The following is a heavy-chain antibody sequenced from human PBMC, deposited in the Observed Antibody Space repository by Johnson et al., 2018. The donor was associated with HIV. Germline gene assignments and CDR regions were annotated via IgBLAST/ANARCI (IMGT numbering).Heavy chain of an antibody. CDR3: ASPTSGYSGVKAFDI. Sequence: VQLVESGGGLIQPGGSLRLSCAASGFTVSSNYMSWVRQAPGKGLEWVSVIYSGGSTYYADSVKGRFTISRDNSKNTLYLQMNSLRAEDSAVYYCASPTSGYSGVKAFDIWGHGTMVTVSS. J-gene: IGHJ3*02. V-gene: IGHV3-53*01. CDR1: GFTVSSNY. D-gene: IGHD3-22*01. CDR2: IYSGGST.